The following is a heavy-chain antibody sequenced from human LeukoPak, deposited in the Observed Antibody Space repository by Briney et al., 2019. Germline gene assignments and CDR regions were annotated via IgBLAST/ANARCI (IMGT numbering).Heavy chain of an antibody. J-gene: IGHJ5*02. CDR3: ARDGGRRGWFDP. CDR2: IYDNGSP. Sequence: SETLSLTCTASGGSLSSYYWTWMRQPPGKGLEWIGYIYDNGSPNYNPSLKSRVTISLDTSKNQFSLMLNSVTLADTAMYFCARDGGRRGWFDPWGQGTLVTVSS. V-gene: IGHV4-59*01. CDR1: GGSLSSYY.